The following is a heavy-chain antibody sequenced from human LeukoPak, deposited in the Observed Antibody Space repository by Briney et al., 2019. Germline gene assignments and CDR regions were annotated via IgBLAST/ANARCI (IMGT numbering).Heavy chain of an antibody. J-gene: IGHJ4*02. D-gene: IGHD6-19*01. CDR2: IYHSGKS. CDR3: ASTTAVAGTGYFDY. CDR1: GYSISSGYY. Sequence: ASETLSLTCSVSGYSISSGYYWDWIRQPPGKGLEWIASIYHSGKSYYNPSLESRVTISVDTSKNQFSLKLSSVTAADTAVYYCASTTAVAGTGYFDYWGRGTLVTVSS. V-gene: IGHV4-38-2*02.